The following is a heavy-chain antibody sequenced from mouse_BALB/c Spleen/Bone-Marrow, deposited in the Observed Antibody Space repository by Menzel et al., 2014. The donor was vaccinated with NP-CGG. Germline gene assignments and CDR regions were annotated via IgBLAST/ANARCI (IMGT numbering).Heavy chain of an antibody. CDR3: ARGIYDGYYPCGMDY. J-gene: IGHJ4*01. Sequence: QVQLQRSGPELVKPGALVKISCKASGYTFTSYDINWVKQRPGQGLEWIGWIYPGDGSTKYNEEFKGKATLTADKSSSTAYMKFSSLTSENSAVYFCARGIYDGYYPCGMDYWGQGTSVTVSS. CDR2: IYPGDGST. D-gene: IGHD2-3*01. CDR1: GYTFTSYD. V-gene: IGHV1S56*01.